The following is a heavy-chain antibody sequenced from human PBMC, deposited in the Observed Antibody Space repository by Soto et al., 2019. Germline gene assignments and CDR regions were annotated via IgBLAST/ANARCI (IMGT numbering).Heavy chain of an antibody. J-gene: IGHJ6*03. CDR2: IYYSGST. CDR1: GGSISSSRYY. Sequence: SETLSLTCTVSGGSISSSRYYWGWIRQPPGKGLEWIGSIYYSGSTYYNPSLKSRVTISVDTSKNQFSLKLRSVTAADTAGYYCAKQDYGALIYYFYMDVWGKGTTVTVSS. V-gene: IGHV4-39*01. D-gene: IGHD4-17*01. CDR3: AKQDYGALIYYFYMDV.